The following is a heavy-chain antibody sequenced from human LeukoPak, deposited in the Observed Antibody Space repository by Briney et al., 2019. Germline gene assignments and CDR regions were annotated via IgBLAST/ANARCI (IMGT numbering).Heavy chain of an antibody. CDR2: ISWNSGTI. CDR1: GFTFDDYA. V-gene: IGHV3-9*01. CDR3: AKGGSSWFSYFDY. J-gene: IGHJ4*02. Sequence: GGSLRLSCAASGFTFDDYAIHWVRQAPGKGLEWVSGISWNSGTIGYADSVKGRFTISRDNAKKSLYLQMNSLRAEDTAVYYCAKGGSSWFSYFDYWGQGTLVTVFS. D-gene: IGHD6-13*01.